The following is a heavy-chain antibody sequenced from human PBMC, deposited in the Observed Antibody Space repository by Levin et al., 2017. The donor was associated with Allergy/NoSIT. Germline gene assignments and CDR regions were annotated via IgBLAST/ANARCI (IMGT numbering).Heavy chain of an antibody. Sequence: VASVKVSCKASGYTFTSYGVNWVRQAPGQGLEWMGWISTNSGNPTYAQGFTGRFVFSLDTSVSTAYLQISSLQADDTAVYYCARYNGEGRRGWFDPWGQGTLVTVSS. CDR3: ARYNGEGRRGWFDP. J-gene: IGHJ5*02. V-gene: IGHV7-4-1*02. CDR2: ISTNSGNP. CDR1: GYTFTSYG. D-gene: IGHD1-1*01.